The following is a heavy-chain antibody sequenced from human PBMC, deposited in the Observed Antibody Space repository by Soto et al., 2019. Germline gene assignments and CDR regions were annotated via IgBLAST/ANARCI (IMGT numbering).Heavy chain of an antibody. CDR2: IWYDESKK. CDR1: GFTFSSYG. Sequence: QVQLVESGGGVVQPGRSLRLSCAASGFTFSSYGMHWVRQAPGKGLEWVAGIWYDESKKYYADSVKGRFTISRDNSKNTLYLQMNSLSAEDTAVYYCARGYGGNSAALDYWGQGTLVTVSS. J-gene: IGHJ4*02. D-gene: IGHD2-21*02. V-gene: IGHV3-33*01. CDR3: ARGYGGNSAALDY.